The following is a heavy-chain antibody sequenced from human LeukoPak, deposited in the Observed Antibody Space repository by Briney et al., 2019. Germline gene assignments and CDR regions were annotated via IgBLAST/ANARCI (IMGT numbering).Heavy chain of an antibody. CDR3: ARGDYGDPDYYYYYGMDV. Sequence: SETLSLTCAVYGGSFSGYYWSWIRQPPGKGLEWIGEINHSGSTNYNPSLKGRVTISVDTSKNQFSLKLSSVTAADTAVYYCARGDYGDPDYYYYYGMDVWGQGTTVTVSS. CDR2: INHSGST. CDR1: GGSFSGYY. J-gene: IGHJ6*02. V-gene: IGHV4-34*01. D-gene: IGHD4-17*01.